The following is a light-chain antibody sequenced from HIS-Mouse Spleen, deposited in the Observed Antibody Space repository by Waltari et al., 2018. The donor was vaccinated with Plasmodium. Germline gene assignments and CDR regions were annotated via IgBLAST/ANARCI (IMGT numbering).Light chain of an antibody. CDR1: QSVSSN. CDR3: QQYNNGSFT. CDR2: GAS. J-gene: IGKJ3*01. V-gene: IGKV3-15*01. Sequence: EIVMTQSPATLSVSPGERATLSCRASQSVSSNLAWYQQKPGQAPRLLIDGASTRATGIPARFSGSRSVTEFTLTISSLQSEDCAVYDCQQYNNGSFTFGPGTKVDIK.